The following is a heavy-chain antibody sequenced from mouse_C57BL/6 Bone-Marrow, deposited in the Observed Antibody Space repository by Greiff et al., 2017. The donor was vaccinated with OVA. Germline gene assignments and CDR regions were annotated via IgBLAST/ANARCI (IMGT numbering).Heavy chain of an antibody. V-gene: IGHV2-5*01. CDR3: AKARYGSSLCFDY. D-gene: IGHD1-1*01. Sequence: VKLVESGPGLVQPSQSLSITCTVSGFSLTSYGVHWVRQSPGKGLEWLGVIWRGGSTDYNAAFMSRLSITKDNSKSQVFFKMNRLQADDTAIYYCAKARYGSSLCFDYWGQGTTLTVSS. J-gene: IGHJ2*01. CDR2: IWRGGST. CDR1: GFSLTSYG.